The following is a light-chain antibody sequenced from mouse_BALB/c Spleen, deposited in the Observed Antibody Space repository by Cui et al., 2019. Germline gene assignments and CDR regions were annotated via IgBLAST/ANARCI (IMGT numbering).Light chain of an antibody. CDR2: STS. CDR3: HQYHRSPWT. J-gene: IGKJ1*01. Sequence: IVLTQCTAIMDAALAARFPLPCTASSSVSSSYLHWYQQKPGSSPKLWIYSTSNLASGVPARFSGSGSGTSYSLTISSMEAEDAATYYCHQYHRSPWTFGGGTKLEIK. CDR1: SSVSSSY. V-gene: IGKV4-74*01.